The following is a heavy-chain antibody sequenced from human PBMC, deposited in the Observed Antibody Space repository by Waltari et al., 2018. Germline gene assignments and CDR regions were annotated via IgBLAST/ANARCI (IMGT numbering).Heavy chain of an antibody. CDR1: GIIFSANY. Sequence: EVQLVESGGGLIQPGWSLRRSCAPSGIIFSANYMNWIRQAPGKGPQWVSVIYSAGRTYYADSVKGRFTISRDNTKNTVYLQMNNLKTEDTAVYYCARPGEGPSSHWGQGTLVTVSS. V-gene: IGHV3-53*01. D-gene: IGHD4-17*01. J-gene: IGHJ4*02. CDR3: ARPGEGPSSH. CDR2: IYSAGRT.